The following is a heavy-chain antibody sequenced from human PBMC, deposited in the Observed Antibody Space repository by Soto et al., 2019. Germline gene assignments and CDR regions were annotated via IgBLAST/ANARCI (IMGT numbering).Heavy chain of an antibody. D-gene: IGHD3-16*01. V-gene: IGHV4-4*02. CDR2: IYHSEST. CDR3: ARYGGAWYFDY. Sequence: QVQLQESGPRLVKPSGTLSLTCAVSGGYISSSNWWSWVRQPQGKGLEWIGEIYHSESTNYNPSLKSGVTISVDKSKNQFSLKLSSVTAADTAVYYCARYGGAWYFDYWGQGTLVTVSS. J-gene: IGHJ4*02. CDR1: GGYISSSNW.